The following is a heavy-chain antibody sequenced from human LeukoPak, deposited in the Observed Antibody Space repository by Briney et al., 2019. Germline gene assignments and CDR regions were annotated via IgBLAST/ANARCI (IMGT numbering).Heavy chain of an antibody. CDR2: ISYDGSNK. D-gene: IGHD5-18*01. Sequence: PGGSLRPSCAASGFTFSSYAMHWVRQAPGKGLEWVAVISYDGSNKYYADSVKGRFTISRDNSKNTLYLQMNSLRAEDTAVYYCARGVGYSYGYVDYWGQGTLVTVSS. CDR3: ARGVGYSYGYVDY. CDR1: GFTFSSYA. J-gene: IGHJ4*02. V-gene: IGHV3-30*04.